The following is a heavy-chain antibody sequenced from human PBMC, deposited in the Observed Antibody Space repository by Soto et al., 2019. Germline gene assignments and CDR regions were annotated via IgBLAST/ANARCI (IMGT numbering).Heavy chain of an antibody. V-gene: IGHV2-5*02. J-gene: IGHJ1*01. CDR3: VHSLLDYGVGRERANYFEL. D-gene: IGHD2-8*01. CDR1: GFSLSTNGVG. Sequence: QITLKESGPTLVRPTQTLTLNCTFSGFSLSTNGVGVGWIRQPPGKALEWLALIYGDDDKRYSPSLKSMLSNTKDSSKSEVVLTITNLDPVDTATDYCVHSLLDYGVGRERANYFELWGQGTPFTVSS. CDR2: IYGDDDK.